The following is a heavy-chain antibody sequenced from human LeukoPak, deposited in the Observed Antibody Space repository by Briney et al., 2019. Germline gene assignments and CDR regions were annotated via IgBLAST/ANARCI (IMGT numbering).Heavy chain of an antibody. J-gene: IGHJ4*02. CDR1: GFTFSSYA. Sequence: GGSLRLSCAASGFTFSSYAMSWVRQAPGKGLEWVSGISGSGGSTYYADSVKGRFTISRDNSKNTLYLQMNSLRAEDTAVYYCAKEPPGYNWNYVTSGFDYWGQGTLVTVSS. D-gene: IGHD1-7*01. CDR2: ISGSGGST. CDR3: AKEPPGYNWNYVTSGFDY. V-gene: IGHV3-23*01.